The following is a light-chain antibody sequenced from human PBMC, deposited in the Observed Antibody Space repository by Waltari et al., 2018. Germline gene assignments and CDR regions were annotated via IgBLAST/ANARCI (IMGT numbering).Light chain of an antibody. Sequence: QSALTQPASVSGSPGQSITISCTGTSRDVGAYTFVCWYQQHPGKVPKLIIYDVSHRPSGVSFRFSGSKSDNTASLTISGLQAEDEADYYCISYTTSDTMIFGGGTKLTVL. V-gene: IGLV2-14*03. CDR3: ISYTTSDTMI. J-gene: IGLJ2*01. CDR2: DVS. CDR1: SRDVGAYTF.